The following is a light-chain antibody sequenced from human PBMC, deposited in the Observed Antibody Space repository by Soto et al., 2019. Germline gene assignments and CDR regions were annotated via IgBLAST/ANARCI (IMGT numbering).Light chain of an antibody. CDR3: QQRSNRPLT. Sequence: EIVITQSPATLSVSPGERATLSFRASQSVSSNLAWYQQKPGQAPRLLIYGASTRATGIPARFSGSGSGTDFTLTISSLAPEDFAVYYCQQRSNRPLTFGGGTKVDI. CDR2: GAS. J-gene: IGKJ4*01. CDR1: QSVSSN. V-gene: IGKV3-15*01.